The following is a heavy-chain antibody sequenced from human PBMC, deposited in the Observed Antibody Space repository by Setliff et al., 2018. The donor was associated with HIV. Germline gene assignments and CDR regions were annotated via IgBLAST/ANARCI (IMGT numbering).Heavy chain of an antibody. D-gene: IGHD6-6*01. CDR3: ARSGSSSLYYFDY. V-gene: IGHV4-31*03. J-gene: IGHJ4*02. Sequence: TSETLSLTCTVSGGSINNDIYFWSWIRQYPGKGLEWIGYIYYSGSTYYNPSLKSRITISVDTSKNQFSLRLSSVTAADTAVDYCARSGSSSLYYFDYWGQGTLVTVSS. CDR1: GGSINNDIYF. CDR2: IYYSGST.